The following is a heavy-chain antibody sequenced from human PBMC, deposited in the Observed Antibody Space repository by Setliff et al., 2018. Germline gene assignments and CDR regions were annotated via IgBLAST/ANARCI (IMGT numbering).Heavy chain of an antibody. J-gene: IGHJ6*03. Sequence: KTSETLSLTCTVSGYSISSGYYWGWIRQPPGKGLEWIGSINHSGSTNYNPSLKSRVTISVDTSKNQFSLKLSSVTAADTAVYYCATSIAARYYYYYMDVWGKGTTVTVSS. CDR2: INHSGST. V-gene: IGHV4-38-2*02. D-gene: IGHD6-6*01. CDR3: ATSIAARYYYYYMDV. CDR1: GYSISSGYY.